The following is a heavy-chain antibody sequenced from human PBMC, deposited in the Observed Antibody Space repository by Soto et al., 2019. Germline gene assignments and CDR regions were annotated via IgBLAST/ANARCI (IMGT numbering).Heavy chain of an antibody. D-gene: IGHD2-21*02. CDR1: GGTFSSYA. V-gene: IGHV1-69*01. Sequence: KVSCKASGGTFSSYAISWVRQAPGQGLEWMGGIIPIFGTANYAQKFQDRVTITADESTSTAYMELSSLRSEDTAVYYCARPNCGGDCYDFQHWGQGTLVTVSS. CDR3: ARPNCGGDCYDFQH. J-gene: IGHJ1*01. CDR2: IIPIFGTA.